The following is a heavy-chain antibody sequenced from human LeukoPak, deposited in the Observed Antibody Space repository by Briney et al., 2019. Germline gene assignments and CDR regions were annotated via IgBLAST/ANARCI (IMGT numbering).Heavy chain of an antibody. J-gene: IGHJ4*02. Sequence: PGGSLRLSCAASGFSFSRVWMSWVRQAPGKGPEWVASIKLDGSEKYYVDSVKGRFTISRDNAKNSLYLQMNSLRVEDTAVYYCESTRGRWGQGTLVTVSS. CDR1: GFSFSRVW. CDR2: IKLDGSEK. D-gene: IGHD2-2*01. CDR3: ESTRGR. V-gene: IGHV3-7*01.